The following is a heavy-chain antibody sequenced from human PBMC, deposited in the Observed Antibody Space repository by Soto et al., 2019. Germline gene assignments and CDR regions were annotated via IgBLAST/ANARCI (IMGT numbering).Heavy chain of an antibody. V-gene: IGHV4-30-4*01. CDR2: IYYSGST. Sequence: SETLSLTCTVSGGSITSGDYYWSWIRQPPGKGLEWIGYIYYSGSTYYNPSLKSRVTISIDTSKNQFSLKLSSVTAADTAVYYCARTGKTSWTARYFDYWGQGTLVTVSS. D-gene: IGHD6-6*01. CDR3: ARTGKTSWTARYFDY. J-gene: IGHJ4*02. CDR1: GGSITSGDYY.